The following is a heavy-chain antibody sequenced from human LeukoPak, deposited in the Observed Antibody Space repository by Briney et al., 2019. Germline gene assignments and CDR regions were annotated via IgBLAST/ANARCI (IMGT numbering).Heavy chain of an antibody. CDR1: GFPFSSYW. CDR3: AREGNDAFDI. J-gene: IGHJ3*02. V-gene: IGHV3-53*01. Sequence: GGSLRLSCVASGFPFSSYWMTWVRQAPGKGLEWVSVIYSGGSTYYADSVKGRFTISRDNSKNTLYLQMNSLRAEDTAVYYCAREGNDAFDIWGQGTMVTVSS. CDR2: IYSGGST.